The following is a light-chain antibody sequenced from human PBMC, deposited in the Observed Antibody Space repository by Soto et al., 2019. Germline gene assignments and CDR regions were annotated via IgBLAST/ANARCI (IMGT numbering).Light chain of an antibody. CDR2: AVS. Sequence: DIQMTQSPSSLSASVGDRVTITCRASQSISNYSNWYQQKPGQAPNLLIYAVSSLRSGVPSRFSGSGAGTDFTLTISSLQPEDFATYYCQQSYSTARTFGQGTKLEIK. J-gene: IGKJ2*01. CDR3: QQSYSTART. V-gene: IGKV1-39*01. CDR1: QSISNY.